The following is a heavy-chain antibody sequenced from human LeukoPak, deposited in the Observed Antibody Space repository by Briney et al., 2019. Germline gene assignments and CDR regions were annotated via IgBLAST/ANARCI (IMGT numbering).Heavy chain of an antibody. CDR1: GYTFTSYY. Sequence: ASVKVSCKASGYTFTSYYMHWVRQAPGQGLEWMGIINPSGGSTSYAQKFQGRVTITADESTSTAYMELSSLRSEDTAVYYCARGGVAGYRLIFDYWGQGTLVTVSS. CDR3: ARGGVAGYRLIFDY. V-gene: IGHV1-46*01. D-gene: IGHD6-19*01. J-gene: IGHJ4*02. CDR2: INPSGGST.